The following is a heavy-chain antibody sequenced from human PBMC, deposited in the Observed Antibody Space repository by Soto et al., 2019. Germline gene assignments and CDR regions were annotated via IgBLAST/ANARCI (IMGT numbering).Heavy chain of an antibody. CDR2: ISASSAI. CDR3: ARYDGGYRYGRRQYHFDS. D-gene: IGHD5-18*01. V-gene: IGHV3-21*02. J-gene: IGHJ4*02. CDR1: GFPFSSYN. Sequence: EEQLVESGGGLVKPGGSLRLSGAASGFPFSSYNMNWVRQAPGKGLEWVASISASSAIYYADSVKGRFTISRDNAKNSLYLQMNELRAEDTAVYYCARYDGGYRYGRRQYHFDSWGQGTLVTVSP.